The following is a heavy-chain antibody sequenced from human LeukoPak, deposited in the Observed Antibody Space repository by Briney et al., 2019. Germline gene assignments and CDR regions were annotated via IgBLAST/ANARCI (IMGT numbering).Heavy chain of an antibody. Sequence: KPSETLSLTCTVSGGSISSYYWSWIRQPAGKGLVWIGRIYTSGSTHYNPSLKSRVTMSVDTSKNQFSLKLSSVTAADTAVYYCARRRYDFWSGYPNDAFDIWGQGTMVTVSS. D-gene: IGHD3-3*01. J-gene: IGHJ3*02. CDR2: IYTSGST. CDR1: GGSISSYY. V-gene: IGHV4-4*07. CDR3: ARRRYDFWSGYPNDAFDI.